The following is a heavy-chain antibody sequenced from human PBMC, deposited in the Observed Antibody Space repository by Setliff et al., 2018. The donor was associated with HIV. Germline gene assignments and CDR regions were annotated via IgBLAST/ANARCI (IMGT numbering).Heavy chain of an antibody. CDR1: GFAFSTYE. J-gene: IGHJ4*02. CDR2: ISSSDSTI. D-gene: IGHD4-17*01. V-gene: IGHV3-48*03. Sequence: GASVKVSCAASGFAFSTYEMNWVRQAPGKGLEWVAYISSSDSTIYYADSVKGRFTIYRDNAKNSLFLQMNGLRAEDTGFYYCARLSPPDDYGDLGGVDYWGQGTLVTVS. CDR3: ARLSPPDDYGDLGGVDY.